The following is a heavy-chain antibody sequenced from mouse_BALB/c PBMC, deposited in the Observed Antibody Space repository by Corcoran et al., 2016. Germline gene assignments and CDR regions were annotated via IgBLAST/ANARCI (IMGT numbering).Heavy chain of an antibody. J-gene: IGHJ1*01. D-gene: IGHD4-1*01. V-gene: IGHV14-3*02. CDR1: GFNIKDTY. Sequence: EVQLQQSGAELVKPGASVKLSCTASGFNIKDTYMHWVKQRPEHGLGLIGRIDPANGNTKYDPKFQGKATITADTSSNTAYLQLSSLTSEDTAVYYCANWDWYFDVWGAGTTVTVSS. CDR2: IDPANGNT. CDR3: ANWDWYFDV.